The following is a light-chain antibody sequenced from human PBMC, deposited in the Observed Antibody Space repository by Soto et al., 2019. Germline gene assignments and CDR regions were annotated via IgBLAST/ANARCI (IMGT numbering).Light chain of an antibody. CDR2: DVS. V-gene: IGLV2-18*01. CDR1: SSDVGSYNR. Sequence: QSALTQPPSVSGSPGQSVTISCTGTSSDVGSYNRVSWYQQPPGTAPNLMIYDVSNRPSGVPDRFSGSQSGNTASLTISGLEAEDEVDYYCSLYTSSSTYFLGTGTKVTVL. J-gene: IGLJ1*01. CDR3: SLYTSSSTYF.